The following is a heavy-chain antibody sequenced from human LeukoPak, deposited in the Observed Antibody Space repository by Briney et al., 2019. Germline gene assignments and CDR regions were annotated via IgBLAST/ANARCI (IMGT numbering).Heavy chain of an antibody. CDR3: AKDGGTHFDH. CDR1: GFTFRTSG. J-gene: IGHJ4*02. Sequence: GGSLRLSCAASGFTFRTSGMNWVRQAPGKGLEWVSYISSSGTTISYAQSVKGRFTITRDNAQNSLTLHMNTRRADDTAVYYCAKDGGTHFDHWGQGTLVTVSS. D-gene: IGHD1-26*01. V-gene: IGHV3-48*01. CDR2: ISSSGTTI.